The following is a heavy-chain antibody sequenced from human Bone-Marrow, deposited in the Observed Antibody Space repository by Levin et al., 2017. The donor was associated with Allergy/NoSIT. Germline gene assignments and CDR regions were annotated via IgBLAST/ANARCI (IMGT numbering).Heavy chain of an antibody. CDR2: FYYSGNT. Sequence: ETLSLTCTVSGDSISSSSYYWGWVRQPPGKGLEWIGSFYYSGNTFYNPSLQSRVTISVDTSKNQFSLQLRSVTAADTAVYYCATNSGSYLRYFDFWGQGSLVTVSS. CDR1: GDSISSSSYY. CDR3: ATNSGSYLRYFDF. J-gene: IGHJ4*02. V-gene: IGHV4-39*01. D-gene: IGHD1-26*01.